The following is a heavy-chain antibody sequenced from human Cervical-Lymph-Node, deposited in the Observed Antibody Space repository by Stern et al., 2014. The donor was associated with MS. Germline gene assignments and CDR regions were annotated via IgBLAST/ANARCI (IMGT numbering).Heavy chain of an antibody. CDR3: AQSTVYYNMDV. CDR1: GSNFPTYG. CDR2: ISGYKGDT. D-gene: IGHD2-8*02. V-gene: IGHV1-18*01. J-gene: IGHJ6*02. Sequence: QLVQSGGEVKKPGASVKVSCKASGSNFPTYGITWVRQAPGQGLEWMGWISGYKGDTKYAQKVQDRVTLTTDTSTRTSYMELRSLTSDDTAVYYCAQSTVYYNMDVWGQGTTVTVSS.